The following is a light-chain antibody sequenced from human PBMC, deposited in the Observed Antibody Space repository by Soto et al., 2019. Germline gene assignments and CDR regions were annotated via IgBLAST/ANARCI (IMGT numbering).Light chain of an antibody. J-gene: IGLJ2*01. CDR3: ATWDNSLSAVV. CDR2: DID. CDR1: SSNIGNNY. Sequence: QAVVTQPPSVSAAPGQKVTISCSGSSSNIGNNYVSWYQQLPGTAPKLLIYDIDKRPSGIPDRFSGSKSGTSATLGIAGLQTGDEADYYCATWDNSLSAVVFGGGTKLTVL. V-gene: IGLV1-51*01.